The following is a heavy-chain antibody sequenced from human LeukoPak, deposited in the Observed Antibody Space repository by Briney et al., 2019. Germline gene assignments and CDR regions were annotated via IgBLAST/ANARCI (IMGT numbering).Heavy chain of an antibody. V-gene: IGHV3-23*01. D-gene: IGHD2/OR15-2a*01. CDR3: ASQYSGRFDY. Sequence: GGSLRLSCAASGFTFSSYAMTWVRQAPGKGLEWVSTVSTSGGGTYYADSVKGRFTISRDNSKNTLYLQMNSLRAEDTAVYYCASQYSGRFDYWAQGTLVTVSS. J-gene: IGHJ4*02. CDR1: GFTFSSYA. CDR2: VSTSGGGT.